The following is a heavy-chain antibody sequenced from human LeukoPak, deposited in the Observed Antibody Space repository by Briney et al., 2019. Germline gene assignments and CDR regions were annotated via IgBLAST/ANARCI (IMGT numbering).Heavy chain of an antibody. CDR3: ARRSYSGTICFLDY. CDR1: GFTVSNNF. V-gene: IGHV3-53*01. D-gene: IGHD2-15*01. Sequence: PGGSLRLSCAASGFTVSNNFMSWVRQAPGKGLQWVSVIHPDGNTYFTDSVKGRFTVSRDNSKNTLYLQMNSLRAEDTAVYYCARRSYSGTICFLDYWGQGTLVTVSS. CDR2: IHPDGNT. J-gene: IGHJ4*02.